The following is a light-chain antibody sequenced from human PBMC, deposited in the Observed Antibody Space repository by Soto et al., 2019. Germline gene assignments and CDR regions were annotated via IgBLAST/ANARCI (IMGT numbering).Light chain of an antibody. CDR2: DTS. V-gene: IGKV3-15*01. J-gene: IGKJ1*01. Sequence: EIVVTQSPATLSVSPGERVTLSCRASQSVSSSLAWYQQRPGQAPRLLIYDTSTRAAGIAARFSGSGSGTEFTLTISSLQSEDSAVYYCQQYGSSTGTFGQGTKVEIK. CDR3: QQYGSSTGT. CDR1: QSVSSS.